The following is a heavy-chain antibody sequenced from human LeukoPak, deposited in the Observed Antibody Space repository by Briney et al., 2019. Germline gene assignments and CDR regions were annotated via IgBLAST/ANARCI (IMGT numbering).Heavy chain of an antibody. D-gene: IGHD6-13*01. CDR3: AKTTYSSSWYTSS. Sequence: GGSLRLSCAASGFTFSSYGMHWVRQAPGKGLEWVAFIRYDGSNKYYADSVKGRFTISRDNSKNTLYLQMNSLRAEDTAVYYSAKTTYSSSWYTSSWGQGTLVTVSS. J-gene: IGHJ4*02. CDR2: IRYDGSNK. V-gene: IGHV3-30*02. CDR1: GFTFSSYG.